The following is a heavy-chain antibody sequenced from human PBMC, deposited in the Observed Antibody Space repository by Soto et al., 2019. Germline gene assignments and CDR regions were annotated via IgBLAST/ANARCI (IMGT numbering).Heavy chain of an antibody. J-gene: IGHJ6*02. CDR2: ISAYNGNT. CDR3: ARVTKWELTIRYYYYGMDV. V-gene: IGHV1-18*04. CDR1: GYTFTSYG. Sequence: ASVKVSCKASGYTFTSYGISWVRQAPGQGLEWMGWISAYNGNTNYAQKLQGRVTMTTDTSTSTAYMELRSLRSDDTAVYYCARVTKWELTIRYYYYGMDVWGQGTTVTGSS. D-gene: IGHD1-26*01.